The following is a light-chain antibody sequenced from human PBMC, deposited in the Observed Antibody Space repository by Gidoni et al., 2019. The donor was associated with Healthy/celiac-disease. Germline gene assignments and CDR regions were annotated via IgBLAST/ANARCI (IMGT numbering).Light chain of an antibody. CDR1: QSLLHSNGYNY. Sequence: DIVMTPSPPSLPVTPGEPASISCRSSQSLLHSNGYNYLDWYLQKPGQSPQLLIYLGSNRSSGVPDRFSGSGSGTDFTLKISRVEAEDVGVYYCMQALQTSITFGQGTRLEIK. J-gene: IGKJ5*01. CDR3: MQALQTSIT. V-gene: IGKV2-28*01. CDR2: LGS.